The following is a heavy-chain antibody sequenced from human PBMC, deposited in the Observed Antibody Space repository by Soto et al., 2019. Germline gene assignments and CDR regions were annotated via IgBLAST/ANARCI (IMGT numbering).Heavy chain of an antibody. CDR1: GGSISSYY. V-gene: IGHV4-59*01. J-gene: IGHJ6*02. CDR2: IYYSGST. CDR3: ARDLYYYDSKYGMDV. Sequence: PSETLSLTCTVSGGSISSYYWSWIRQPPGKGLEWIGYIYYSGSTNYNPSLKSRVTISVDTSKNQFSLKLSSVTAADTAVYYCARDLYYYDSKYGMDVWGQGTTVTVSS. D-gene: IGHD3-22*01.